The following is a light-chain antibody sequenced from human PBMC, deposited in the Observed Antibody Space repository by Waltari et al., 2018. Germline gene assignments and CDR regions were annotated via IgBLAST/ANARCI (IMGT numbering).Light chain of an antibody. V-gene: IGLV2-14*01. CDR1: SNDVGGYNF. CDR3: SSQSSNDVVL. J-gene: IGLJ2*01. Sequence: QSALTQPAPVSGSPGQSVTIFCAGTSNDVGGYNFVSWYQEHPGQAPRVIIYDVSDRPSGVSDRFSGSKSGNTASLTISGLQAEDEADYYCSSQSSNDVVLFGGGTKLTVL. CDR2: DVS.